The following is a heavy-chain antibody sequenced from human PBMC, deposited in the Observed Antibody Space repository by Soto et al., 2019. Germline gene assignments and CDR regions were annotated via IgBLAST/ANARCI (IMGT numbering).Heavy chain of an antibody. CDR3: ARDLSGTGLDI. Sequence: QVQLHESGPGLVKPSETLSLICNVSGDSIGRFYWSWIRQSAGKGMEWIGRVYSNGGVTYNPALKGRVTISLDRSNTHVSLEMKSVTAADTAVYFCARDLSGTGLDIWGRGTRVSVSS. D-gene: IGHD1-26*01. V-gene: IGHV4-4*07. CDR1: GDSIGRFY. J-gene: IGHJ6*02. CDR2: VYSNGGV.